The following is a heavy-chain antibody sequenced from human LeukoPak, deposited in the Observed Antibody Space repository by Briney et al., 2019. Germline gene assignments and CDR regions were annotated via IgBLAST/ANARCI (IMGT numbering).Heavy chain of an antibody. D-gene: IGHD6-19*01. CDR3: AKEPGGGWRTIDY. CDR2: ISGSGGDT. V-gene: IGHV3-23*01. Sequence: AGGSLRLSCAASGFSFSTYAMSWVRQAPGKGLEWVSGISGSGGDTYYADSVKGRSTISRDNSKNMLSLQMNSLRADDTALYYCAKEPGGGWRTIDYWGQGTLVTVSS. CDR1: GFSFSTYA. J-gene: IGHJ4*02.